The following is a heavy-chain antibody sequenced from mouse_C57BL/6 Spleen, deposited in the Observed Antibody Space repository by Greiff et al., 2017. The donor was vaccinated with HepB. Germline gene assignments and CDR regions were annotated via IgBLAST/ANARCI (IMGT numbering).Heavy chain of an antibody. CDR2: INYDGSST. CDR1: GFTFSDYY. Sequence: EVNLVESEGGLVQPGSSMKLSCTASGFTFSDYYMAWVRQVPEKGLEWVANINYDGSSTYYLDSLKSRFIISRDNAKNILYLQMSSLKSEDTATYYCARDRGPFDYWGQGTTLTVSS. J-gene: IGHJ2*01. CDR3: ARDRGPFDY. D-gene: IGHD3-1*01. V-gene: IGHV5-16*01.